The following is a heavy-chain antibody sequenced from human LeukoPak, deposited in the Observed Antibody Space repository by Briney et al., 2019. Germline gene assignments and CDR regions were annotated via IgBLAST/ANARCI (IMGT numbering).Heavy chain of an antibody. V-gene: IGHV3-30*02. CDR3: AKVPHYYYGSGSFQFDY. CDR1: GFTFSSYG. Sequence: GGSLRLSCAASGFTFSSYGMHWVRQAPGKGLEWVAVIWYGGSNKYYADSVKGRFTISRDNSKNTLYLQMNSLRAEDTAVYYCAKVPHYYYGSGSFQFDYWGQGTLVAVSS. D-gene: IGHD3-10*01. J-gene: IGHJ4*02. CDR2: IWYGGSNK.